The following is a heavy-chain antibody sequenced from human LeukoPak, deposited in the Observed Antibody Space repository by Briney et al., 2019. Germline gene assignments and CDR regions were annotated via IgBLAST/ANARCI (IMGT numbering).Heavy chain of an antibody. CDR1: GYTFTGYY. CDR3: ARAYYDFWSGYFFDY. J-gene: IGHJ4*02. V-gene: IGHV1-2*02. CDR2: INPNSGGT. Sequence: ASVKVSCKASGYTFTGYYMHWVRQAPGQGLEWMGWINPNSGGTNYAQKFQGSVTMTRDTSISTAYMELSRLRSDDTAVYYCARAYYDFWSGYFFDYWGQGTLVTVSS. D-gene: IGHD3-3*01.